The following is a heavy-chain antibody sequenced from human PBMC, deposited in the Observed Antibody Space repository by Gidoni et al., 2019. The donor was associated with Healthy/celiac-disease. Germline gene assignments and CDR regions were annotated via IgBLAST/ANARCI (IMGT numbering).Heavy chain of an antibody. CDR3: ARGRSGYGDYVFNY. Sequence: QVQLVRSGAAVKTPGAAVKVACKAAGTTFTVYYMHWVRPAPGQGLEWMGWINPNSGGTNYAQKFQGWVTMTRDTSISTAYMELSRLRSDDTAVYYCARGRSGYGDYVFNYWCQGTLVTVSS. CDR2: INPNSGGT. J-gene: IGHJ4*02. D-gene: IGHD4-17*01. V-gene: IGHV1-2*04. CDR1: GTTFTVYY.